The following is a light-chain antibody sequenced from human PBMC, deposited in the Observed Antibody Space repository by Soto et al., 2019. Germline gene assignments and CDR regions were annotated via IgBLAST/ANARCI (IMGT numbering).Light chain of an antibody. Sequence: QSALTQPPSASGSPGQSVTISCTGTSSDVGGYDYVSWYQQHPGKAPKLMIYEVYKRPSGVPDRFSGSKSGNTASLAVSGLQAEDEAAYYCSSFAGSELKFGGGTKVTVL. V-gene: IGLV2-8*01. CDR1: SSDVGGYDY. J-gene: IGLJ2*01. CDR3: SSFAGSELK. CDR2: EVY.